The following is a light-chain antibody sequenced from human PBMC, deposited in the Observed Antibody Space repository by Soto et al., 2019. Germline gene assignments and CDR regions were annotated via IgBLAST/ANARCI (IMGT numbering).Light chain of an antibody. CDR1: QSISSY. V-gene: IGKV1-39*01. CDR2: AAS. J-gene: IGKJ1*01. Sequence: DIQMTQSPSSLSASVGDRVTITCRARQSISSYLNWYQQKPGKAPKLLIYAASSLQSGVPSRFSGSGSGTDFTLTISSLQPEDFATYYCQQSYSTPWTLGQGTKVEIK. CDR3: QQSYSTPWT.